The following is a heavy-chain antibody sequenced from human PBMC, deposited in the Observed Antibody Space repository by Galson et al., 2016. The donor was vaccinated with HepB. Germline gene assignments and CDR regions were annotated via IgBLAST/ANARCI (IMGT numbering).Heavy chain of an antibody. CDR3: ARVTAVTYDSFDI. Sequence: ETLSLTCTVSGDSISDYYWSWIRQPPGKGLEWIGYIFYSGSTKYNPSLNSRVTISLGTSKNQFSLQLSSVTAADTAVYYCARVTAVTYDSFDIWGQGTMVTVSS. D-gene: IGHD4-17*01. V-gene: IGHV4-59*01. CDR1: GDSISDYY. J-gene: IGHJ3*02. CDR2: IFYSGST.